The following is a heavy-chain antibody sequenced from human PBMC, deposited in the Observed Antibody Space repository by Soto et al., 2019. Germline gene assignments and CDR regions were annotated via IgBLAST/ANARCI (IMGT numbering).Heavy chain of an antibody. CDR3: ARDKGGYFDY. J-gene: IGHJ4*02. Sequence: QVQLVQSGAEVKKPGASVKVSCEASGYTFSGYGITWARQAPGQGLEWMGWVSAYNGNTNYAEKLQGRVTMTTDTSTSTVYMELRSLRSDDTAVYYCARDKGGYFDYWGQGTLVTVSS. D-gene: IGHD3-16*01. CDR2: VSAYNGNT. V-gene: IGHV1-18*01. CDR1: GYTFSGYG.